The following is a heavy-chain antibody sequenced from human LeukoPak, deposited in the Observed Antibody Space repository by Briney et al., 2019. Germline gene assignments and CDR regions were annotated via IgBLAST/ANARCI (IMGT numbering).Heavy chain of an antibody. V-gene: IGHV1-2*02. CDR2: INPNSGGT. J-gene: IGHJ3*02. D-gene: IGHD3-3*01. CDR3: ARDTISGDAFDI. Sequence: GASVKVSCKASGYTFTGYYMHWVRQAPGQGLEWMGWINPNSGGTNYAPKFQGRVTMTRDTSISTAYMELSRLRSDDTAVYYCARDTISGDAFDIWGQGTMVTVSS. CDR1: GYTFTGYY.